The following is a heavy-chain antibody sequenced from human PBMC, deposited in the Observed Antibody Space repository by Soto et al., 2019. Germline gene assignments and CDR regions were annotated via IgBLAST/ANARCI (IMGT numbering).Heavy chain of an antibody. J-gene: IGHJ3*02. CDR3: AREQSHPPWVTVTTRWIAFDI. CDR1: GYTFTSYA. Sequence: ASVKVSCKASGYTFTSYAMHWVRQAPGQRLEWMGWINAGNGNTKYSQKFQGRVTITRDTSASTAYMELSSLRSEDTAVYYCAREQSHPPWVTVTTRWIAFDIWGQGTMVTVSS. V-gene: IGHV1-3*01. D-gene: IGHD4-17*01. CDR2: INAGNGNT.